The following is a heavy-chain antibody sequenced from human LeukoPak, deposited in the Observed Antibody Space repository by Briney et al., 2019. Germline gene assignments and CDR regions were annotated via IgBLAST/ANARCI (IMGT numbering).Heavy chain of an antibody. CDR3: AAVAATTNYYYMDV. J-gene: IGHJ6*03. D-gene: IGHD6-19*01. CDR2: INWNGGST. V-gene: IGHV3-20*04. CDR1: GFTFDDYG. Sequence: GGSLTLSCAASGFTFDDYGMSWVRHAPGKGLEWVSGINWNGGSTGYADSVKGRFTISRDNAKNSLYLQMNSLRAEDTAVYYCAAVAATTNYYYMDVWGKGTTVTISS.